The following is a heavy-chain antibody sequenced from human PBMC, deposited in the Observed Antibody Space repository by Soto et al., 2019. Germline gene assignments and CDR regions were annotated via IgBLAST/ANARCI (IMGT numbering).Heavy chain of an antibody. CDR2: IDPDDSQT. J-gene: IGHJ4*02. V-gene: IGHV5-10-1*01. CDR3: ATRITLVE. CDR1: ESTFTNDW. Sequence: GESLKISCQASESTFTNDWINWVRQVPGKGLEWMGRIDPDDSQTNYSPSVRGHVTISVDKSVNTVYLQWDSLKASDTAIYYCATRITLVEWGQGTLVTSPQ. D-gene: IGHD2-15*01.